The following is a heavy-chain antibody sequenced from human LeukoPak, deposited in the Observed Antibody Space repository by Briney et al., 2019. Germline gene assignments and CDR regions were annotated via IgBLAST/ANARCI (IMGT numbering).Heavy chain of an antibody. D-gene: IGHD2-8*01. J-gene: IGHJ4*02. CDR1: GYTFTGYY. CDR2: INPNSGGT. Sequence: ASVNVSCKASGYTFTGYYMHWVRQAPGQGLEWMGWINPNSGGTNYAQKFQGRVTMTRDTSISTAYMELSRLRSDDTAVYYCARSNVYAISPFDYWGQGTLVTVSS. CDR3: ARSNVYAISPFDY. V-gene: IGHV1-2*02.